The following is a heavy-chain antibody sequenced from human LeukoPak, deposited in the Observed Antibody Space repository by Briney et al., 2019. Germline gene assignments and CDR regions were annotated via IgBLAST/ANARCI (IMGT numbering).Heavy chain of an antibody. Sequence: GASVKVSCKASGYTFTGYYMHWVRQAPGHGLEWLGWINPNSGGTNYAQKFQGRVTMTRDTSISTAYMELSRLRSDDTAVYYCARSRGVVVAAKPYILHYWGQGTLVTVSS. CDR2: INPNSGGT. CDR1: GYTFTGYY. J-gene: IGHJ4*02. V-gene: IGHV1-2*02. D-gene: IGHD2-15*01. CDR3: ARSRGVVVAAKPYILHY.